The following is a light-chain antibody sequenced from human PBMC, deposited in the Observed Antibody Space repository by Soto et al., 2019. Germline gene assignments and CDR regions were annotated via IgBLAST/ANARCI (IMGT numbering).Light chain of an antibody. V-gene: IGLV2-8*01. CDR3: ASFGNNRV. CDR1: SSDVGGYNY. Sequence: QSALTQPPSAAGSPGQSVTISCTGTSSDVGGYNYVSWYQHHPGKAPKLIIYEVTKRPSGVPDRFSASKSGNTASLTVSGLQADDEADYYCASFGNNRVFGGGTKVTVL. J-gene: IGLJ3*02. CDR2: EVT.